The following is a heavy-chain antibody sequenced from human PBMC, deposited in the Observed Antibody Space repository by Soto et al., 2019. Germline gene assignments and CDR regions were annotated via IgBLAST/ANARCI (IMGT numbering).Heavy chain of an antibody. J-gene: IGHJ1*01. CDR2: ITINGNT. CDR1: CAYISDFS. D-gene: IGHD1-7*01. CDR3: ARETGENWTYEAH. Sequence: SETLSLTCRVSCAYISDFSWSWIRQPAGKGLEWIGRITINGNTQKNPSFKSRVTMSIDTPRNHFSLNLQSATAADTALYYCARETGENWTYEAHWGPGTLVTVSS. V-gene: IGHV4-4*07.